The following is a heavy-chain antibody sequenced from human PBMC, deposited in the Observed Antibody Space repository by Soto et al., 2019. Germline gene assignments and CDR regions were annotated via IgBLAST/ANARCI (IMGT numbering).Heavy chain of an antibody. V-gene: IGHV4-61*03. CDR3: ARVPLATYFDL. CDR1: GGSVSGGSYC. Sequence: QVQLQESGPGLVKPSETLSLTCTVSGGSVSGGSYCWSWIRQPPGKGLECVGYVYNSGSTTSNPSLKCRVTLSVDTSQSHFALGLSSVTAADTAVYYCARVPLATYFDLGGRGTLVTVSS. J-gene: IGHJ2*01. CDR2: VYNSGST.